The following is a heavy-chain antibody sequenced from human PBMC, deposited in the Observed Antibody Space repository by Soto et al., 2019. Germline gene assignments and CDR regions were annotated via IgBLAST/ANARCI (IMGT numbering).Heavy chain of an antibody. CDR3: ARLGQQLVRGYYYGMDV. J-gene: IGHJ6*02. Sequence: LRISCKGSGYSFTSYLIGWVRQMPGKGLEWMGIIYPGDSDTRYSPSFQGQVTISADKSISTAYLQWSSLKASDTAMYYCARLGQQLVRGYYYGMDVWGQGTTVTVSS. D-gene: IGHD6-13*01. CDR2: IYPGDSDT. CDR1: GYSFTSYL. V-gene: IGHV5-51*01.